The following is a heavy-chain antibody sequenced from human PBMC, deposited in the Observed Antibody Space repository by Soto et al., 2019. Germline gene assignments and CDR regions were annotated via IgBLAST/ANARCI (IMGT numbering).Heavy chain of an antibody. Sequence: SETLSLTCTVSGGSISSGGYYWNWNRQHPVKGLEWIGYIYYNGSTYYNPSLKSRVTISVDTSKNQFSLKLSSVTAADTAVYFCARAQAYCSGGSCRLPNWFDPWGQGTLVTVSS. D-gene: IGHD2-15*01. V-gene: IGHV4-31*03. J-gene: IGHJ5*02. CDR3: ARAQAYCSGGSCRLPNWFDP. CDR2: IYYNGST. CDR1: GGSISSGGYY.